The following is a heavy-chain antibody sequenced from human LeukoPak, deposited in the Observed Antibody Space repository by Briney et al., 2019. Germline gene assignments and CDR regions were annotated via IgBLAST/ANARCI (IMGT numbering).Heavy chain of an antibody. CDR3: ARVMGRRGWFDP. J-gene: IGHJ5*02. CDR1: GGSISSGDYY. D-gene: IGHD2-8*01. Sequence: SETLSLTCTVSGGSISSGDYYRSWIRQPPGKGLEWIGYIYYSGSTYYNPSLKSRVTISVDTSKNQFSLKLSSVTAADTAVYYCARVMGRRGWFDPWGQGTLVTVSS. CDR2: IYYSGST. V-gene: IGHV4-30-4*01.